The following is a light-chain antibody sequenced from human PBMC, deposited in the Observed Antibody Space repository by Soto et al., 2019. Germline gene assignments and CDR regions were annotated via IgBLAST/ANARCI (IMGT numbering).Light chain of an antibody. CDR3: QQHSKWPIT. Sequence: EIVLTQSPGTLSLSPGERASLSCRASQSVSSSYLAWYQQKPGQAPRLLIYGASSRATGIPDRFSGSASGTDFTLTISSLEHEDFAVYYCQQHSKWPITFGQGTRLEIK. V-gene: IGKV3D-20*02. CDR1: QSVSSSY. CDR2: GAS. J-gene: IGKJ5*01.